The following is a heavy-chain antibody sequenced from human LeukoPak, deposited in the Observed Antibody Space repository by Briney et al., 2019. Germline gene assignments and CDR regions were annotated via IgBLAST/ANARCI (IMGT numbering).Heavy chain of an antibody. V-gene: IGHV1-24*01. J-gene: IGHJ4*02. CDR3: ATALTLRGEYYFDY. CDR2: FDPEDGET. CDR1: GYTLTELS. D-gene: IGHD4-17*01. Sequence: ASAKVSCKVSGYTLTELSMHWVRQAPGKGLEWMGGFDPEDGETIYAQKFQGRVTMTEDTSTDTAYMELSSLRSEDTAVYYCATALTLRGEYYFDYWGQGTLATVSS.